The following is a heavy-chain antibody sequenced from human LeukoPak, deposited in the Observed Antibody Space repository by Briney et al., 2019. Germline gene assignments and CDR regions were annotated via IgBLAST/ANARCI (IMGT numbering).Heavy chain of an antibody. CDR2: IKQDGSEK. V-gene: IGHV3-7*01. D-gene: IGHD6-13*01. Sequence: GGSLRLSCAASGFTFSSYSMNWVRQAPGKGLEWVANIKQDGSEKYYVDSVKGRFTISRDNAKNSLYLQMNSLRAEDTAVYYCARVGQQLYFDYWGQGTLVTVSS. CDR1: GFTFSSYS. CDR3: ARVGQQLYFDY. J-gene: IGHJ4*02.